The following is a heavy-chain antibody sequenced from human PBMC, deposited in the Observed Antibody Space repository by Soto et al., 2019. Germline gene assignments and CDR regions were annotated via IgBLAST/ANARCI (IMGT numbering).Heavy chain of an antibody. CDR3: ARAPYSTNYYYYGIDV. D-gene: IGHD2-2*01. J-gene: IGHJ6*02. CDR1: GGSISSDAYS. CDR2: MSHRGIP. V-gene: IGHV4-30-2*01. Sequence: SETLSLTCAVSGGSISSDAYSWSWIRQPPGKGLEWVGYMSHRGIPYYNPSLKSRVTISVDRSKNQFSLKLTSVTAADTAVYYCARAPYSTNYYYYGIDVWGQGTKVS.